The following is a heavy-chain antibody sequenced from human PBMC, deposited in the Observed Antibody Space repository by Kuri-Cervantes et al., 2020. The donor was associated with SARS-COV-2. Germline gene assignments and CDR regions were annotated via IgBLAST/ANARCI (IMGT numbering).Heavy chain of an antibody. D-gene: IGHD3-3*01. Sequence: SETLSLTCTVSGGSISSSSYYWGWLRQPPGKGLEWIGNIYYSGSAYYNPSLKSRITISVDTSNNQFSLKLNSLTAADTAIYYCARHYPTGVAHGFSDYWGQGALVTVSS. CDR2: IYYSGSA. J-gene: IGHJ4*02. V-gene: IGHV4-39*01. CDR1: GGSISSSSYY. CDR3: ARHYPTGVAHGFSDY.